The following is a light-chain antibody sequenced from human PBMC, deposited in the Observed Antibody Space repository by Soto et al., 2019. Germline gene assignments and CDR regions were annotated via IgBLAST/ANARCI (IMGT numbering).Light chain of an antibody. V-gene: IGKV3-15*01. CDR3: QQYNNWPPWT. CDR1: QSVSSN. CDR2: GAS. J-gene: IGKJ1*01. Sequence: EIVMTQSPATLSVSPGERATLSCRASQSVSSNLAWSQQKPGQAPRLLIYGASTRATGISARFSGSGSGTEFTLTICSLQSEDFAVYYCQQYNNWPPWTFGQGTKVEIK.